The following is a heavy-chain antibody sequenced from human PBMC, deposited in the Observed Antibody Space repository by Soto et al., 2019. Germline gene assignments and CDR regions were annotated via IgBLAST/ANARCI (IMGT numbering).Heavy chain of an antibody. V-gene: IGHV3-23*01. D-gene: IGHD6-19*01. Sequence: EVKLLESGGALVQPGGSLRLSCAASGFTFSSYAMSWVRQAPGKGLEWVSAISGGGGTTYYADSVKGRFTISRDNSKNTLYLQMNSLRVEDTAVYYCVSGWVTRGYFEYWGQGTLVTVSS. CDR2: ISGGGGTT. CDR1: GFTFSSYA. CDR3: VSGWVTRGYFEY. J-gene: IGHJ4*02.